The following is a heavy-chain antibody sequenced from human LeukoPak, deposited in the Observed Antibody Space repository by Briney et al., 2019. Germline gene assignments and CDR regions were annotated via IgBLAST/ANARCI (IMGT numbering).Heavy chain of an antibody. V-gene: IGHV1-2*02. CDR1: GYTFTGYY. CDR3: AGGNYYDSSGYYYVGYFDY. J-gene: IGHJ4*02. Sequence: ASVKVSCKASGYTFTGYYMHWVRQAPGQGLEWMGWINPNSGGTNYAQKFQGRVTMTRDTSISTAYMELSRLRSDDTAVYYCAGGNYYDSSGYYYVGYFDYWGQGTLVTVSS. CDR2: INPNSGGT. D-gene: IGHD3-22*01.